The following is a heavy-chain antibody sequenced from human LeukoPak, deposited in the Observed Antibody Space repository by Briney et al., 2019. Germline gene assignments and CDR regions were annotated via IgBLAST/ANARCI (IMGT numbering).Heavy chain of an antibody. V-gene: IGHV3-7*01. D-gene: IGHD6-13*01. CDR3: ARESWSIAAACLDAFDI. CDR1: GFTFSSYW. Sequence: PGGSLRLSCAASGFTFSSYWMSWVRQAPGKGLEWVGNIKQDGSEKYYVDSVKGRFTISRDNAKNSLYLQMNSLRAEDTAVYYCARESWSIAAACLDAFDIWGQGTMVTVSS. CDR2: IKQDGSEK. J-gene: IGHJ3*02.